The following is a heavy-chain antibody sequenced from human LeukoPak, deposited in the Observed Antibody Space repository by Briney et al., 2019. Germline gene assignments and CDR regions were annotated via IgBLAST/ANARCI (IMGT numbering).Heavy chain of an antibody. V-gene: IGHV1-2*02. D-gene: IGHD3-9*01. J-gene: IGHJ6*03. CDR2: INPNSGGT. Sequence: ASVKVSCKASGYTFTGYYMHWVRQAPGQGLEWMGWINPNSGGTNYAQKFQGRVTMTRDTSISTAYMELSRLRSDDTAVYYCARDGKLRYFDWAAYYYYMDVWGKGTTVTVSS. CDR3: ARDGKLRYFDWAAYYYYMDV. CDR1: GYTFTGYY.